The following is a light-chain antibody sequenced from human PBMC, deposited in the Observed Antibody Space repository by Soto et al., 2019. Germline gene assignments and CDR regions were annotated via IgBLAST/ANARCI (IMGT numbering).Light chain of an antibody. J-gene: IGKJ3*01. CDR2: GAS. CDR3: QLFGTSWLT. CDR1: QSVASRY. Sequence: EIVLTQSPGTLSLSPGEGATLSCRASQSVASRYLGWYQQKPGQAPRLLIYGASSRATGIPDRFSGSGSGTDFTLTISRREPEDFAVYYCQLFGTSWLTFGPGTKVDMK. V-gene: IGKV3-20*01.